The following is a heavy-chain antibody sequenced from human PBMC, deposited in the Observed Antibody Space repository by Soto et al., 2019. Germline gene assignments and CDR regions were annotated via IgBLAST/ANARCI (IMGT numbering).Heavy chain of an antibody. D-gene: IGHD1-26*01. CDR1: GFTFNDYY. V-gene: IGHV3-11*05. Sequence: QVQLVESGGGLVKPGGSLRLSCAASGFTFNDYYMTWFRQAPGKGLEWLSCISTTGSYTNYADSVKGRFNISRDNAENSLYLQMDSLRAEVTAVYYCARIVGARLNDYWGQGTLVTVSS. J-gene: IGHJ4*02. CDR3: ARIVGARLNDY. CDR2: ISTTGSYT.